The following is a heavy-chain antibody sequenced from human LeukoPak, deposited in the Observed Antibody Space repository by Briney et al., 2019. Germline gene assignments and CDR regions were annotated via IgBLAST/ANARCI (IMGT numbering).Heavy chain of an antibody. CDR1: GGSFSGYY. D-gene: IGHD3-3*01. V-gene: IGHV4-34*01. J-gene: IGHJ4*02. CDR2: INHSGST. CDR3: ARFFYDFWSGYSRFDY. Sequence: SETLSLTCAVYGGSFSGYYWSWIRQPPGKGLEWIGEINHSGSTNYNPSLKSRVTISVDTSKNQFSPKLSSVTAADTAVYYCARFFYDFWSGYSRFDYWGQGTLVTVSS.